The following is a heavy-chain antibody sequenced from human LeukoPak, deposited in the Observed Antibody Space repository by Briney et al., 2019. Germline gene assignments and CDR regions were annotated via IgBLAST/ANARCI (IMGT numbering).Heavy chain of an antibody. CDR1: EFTFSTYA. J-gene: IGHJ4*02. CDR2: ISSNGGST. D-gene: IGHD6-13*01. V-gene: IGHV3-64D*09. Sequence: GGSLRLSCSASEFTFSTYAMHWVRQAPGKGLEYVSAISSNGGSTYYADPVKGRFTISRDSSRNTLYLLMSSLRAEDTAVYYCVKDRNWGAAAGCPDYWGQGTLVTVSS. CDR3: VKDRNWGAAAGCPDY.